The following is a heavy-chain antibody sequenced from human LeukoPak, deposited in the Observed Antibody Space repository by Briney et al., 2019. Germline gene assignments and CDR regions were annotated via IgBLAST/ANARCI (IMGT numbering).Heavy chain of an antibody. CDR2: IYTSGST. CDR3: AGEKYEAKNWFDP. Sequence: SETLSLTCTVSGGSISSYYWSWIRQPAGKGLEWIGRIYTSGSTNYNPSLKSRVTMSVDTSKNQFSLRLSSVTAADTAWYDWAGEKYEAKNWFDPWGQGTLVTVSS. J-gene: IGHJ5*02. V-gene: IGHV4-4*07. D-gene: IGHD2-8*01. CDR1: GGSISSYY.